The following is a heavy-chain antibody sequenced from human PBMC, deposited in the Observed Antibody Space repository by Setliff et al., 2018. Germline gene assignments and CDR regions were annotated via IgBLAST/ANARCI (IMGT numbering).Heavy chain of an antibody. CDR1: GGSIRSYY. D-gene: IGHD6-6*01. CDR3: ARGRNIAARLLDS. J-gene: IGHJ4*02. CDR2: IYYRGDT. V-gene: IGHV4-59*04. Sequence: PSETLSLTCTVSGGSIRSYYWNWIRQPPGKGLEWIGRIYYRGDTYYNASLKGRLTISVDTAQNQFSLRLTSVTAADTAVYYCARGRNIAARLLDSWGQGTLVTVSS.